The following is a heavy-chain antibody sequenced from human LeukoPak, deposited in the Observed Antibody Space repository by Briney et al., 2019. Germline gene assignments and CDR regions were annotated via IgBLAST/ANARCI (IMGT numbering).Heavy chain of an antibody. J-gene: IGHJ4*02. CDR1: GFTFSSYS. CDR2: VLSDGSRK. Sequence: GGSLRLSCAASGFTFSSYSMNWVRQAPGKGLEWVAYVLSDGSRKYYADSVKGRFTISRDDSKNTLFLQMNSLRPEDTALYYCAKDFNWGWDYWGQGTLVTVSS. CDR3: AKDFNWGWDY. V-gene: IGHV3-30*02. D-gene: IGHD7-27*01.